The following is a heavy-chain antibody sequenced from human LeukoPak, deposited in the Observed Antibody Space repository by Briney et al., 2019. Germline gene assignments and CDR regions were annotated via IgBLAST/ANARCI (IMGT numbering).Heavy chain of an antibody. V-gene: IGHV3-7*01. J-gene: IGHJ5*02. D-gene: IGHD3-9*01. Sequence: GGSLRLSCAASGFTFRSYWVNWVRQAPGKGLEWLAIIKQDGSEKHYKGSVEGRFTISRDNAKNSLHLQMNSLRAEDTAVYYCAGGSGYLITSWGQGTLVTVSS. CDR3: AGGSGYLITS. CDR2: IKQDGSEK. CDR1: GFTFRSYW.